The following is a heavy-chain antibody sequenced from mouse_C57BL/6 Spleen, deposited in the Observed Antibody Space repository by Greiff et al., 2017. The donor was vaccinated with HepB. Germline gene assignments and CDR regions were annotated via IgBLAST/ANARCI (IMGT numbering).Heavy chain of an antibody. CDR3: ARPYYGSSYHAMDY. CDR2: INPNYGTT. V-gene: IGHV1-39*01. CDR1: GYSFTDYN. Sequence: EVQLQESGPELVKPGASVKISCKASGYSFTDYNMNWVKQSNGKSLEWIGVINPNYGTTSYNQKFKGKATLTVDQSSSTAYMQLNSLTSEDSAVYYCARPYYGSSYHAMDYWGQGTSVTVSS. D-gene: IGHD1-1*01. J-gene: IGHJ4*01.